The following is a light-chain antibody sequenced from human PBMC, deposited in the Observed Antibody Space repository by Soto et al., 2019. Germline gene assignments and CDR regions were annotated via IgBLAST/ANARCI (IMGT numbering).Light chain of an antibody. CDR3: QSYDSSLTAVV. J-gene: IGLJ2*01. Sequence: QSVLTQPPSVSGAPGQRVTISCTGSSSNIGAGYDVHWYQHLPGTAPKLLMYGNSNRPSGVPDRFSGSKSGTSASLAITGLQAEDEADYYCQSYDSSLTAVVFGGGTKSPS. CDR2: GNS. CDR1: SSNIGAGYD. V-gene: IGLV1-40*01.